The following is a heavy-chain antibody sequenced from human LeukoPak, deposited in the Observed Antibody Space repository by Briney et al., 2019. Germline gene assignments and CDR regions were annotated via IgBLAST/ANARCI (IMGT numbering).Heavy chain of an antibody. CDR1: GYTFTIDG. J-gene: IGHJ5*02. D-gene: IGHD3-3*01. Sequence: AAVRVSSTASGYTFTIDGISWGRQAPGEGGEWGGGISANKGDTNYSQKLQGRVTMTTDPSPSTAYMELRSLRSDDTAVYYCARVVFPQYDFWSGYLNWFDPWGQGTLVTVSS. CDR2: ISANKGDT. V-gene: IGHV1-18*01. CDR3: ARVVFPQYDFWSGYLNWFDP.